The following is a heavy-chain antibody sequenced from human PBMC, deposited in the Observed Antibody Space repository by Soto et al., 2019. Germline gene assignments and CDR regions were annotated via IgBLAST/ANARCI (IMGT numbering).Heavy chain of an antibody. CDR2: IYYSGST. CDR1: GGSISSSSYY. J-gene: IGHJ5*02. V-gene: IGHV4-39*01. Sequence: SETLSLTCTVSGGSISSSSYYWGWIRQPPGKGLEWIGSIYYSGSTYYNPSLKSRVTISVDTSKNQFSLKLSSVTAADTAVYYCARHSLLGGPNPYNWFDPWGQGTLVTVSS. CDR3: ARHSLLGGPNPYNWFDP. D-gene: IGHD2-8*02.